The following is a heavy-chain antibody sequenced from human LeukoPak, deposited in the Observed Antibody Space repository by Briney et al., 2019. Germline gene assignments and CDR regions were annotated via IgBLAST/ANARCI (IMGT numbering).Heavy chain of an antibody. CDR1: GGSISSGGYY. V-gene: IGHV4-31*03. D-gene: IGHD3-22*01. CDR3: ARGAYYYDSSGYYYYYYYGMDV. CDR2: IYYSGST. Sequence: SETLSLTYTVSGGSISSGGYYWSWIRQHPGKGLEWIGYIYYSGSTYYNPSLKSRVTISVDTSKNQFSLKLSSVTAADTAVYYCARGAYYYDSSGYYYYYYYGMDVWGQGTTVTVSS. J-gene: IGHJ6*02.